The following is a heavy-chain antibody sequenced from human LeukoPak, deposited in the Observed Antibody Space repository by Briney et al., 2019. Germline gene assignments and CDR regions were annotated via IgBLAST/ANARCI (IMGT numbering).Heavy chain of an antibody. CDR2: INPSGGST. Sequence: ASVKVSCKASGYTFTSYYMHWVRQAPGQGLEWMGIINPSGGSTSYAQKFQGRVTMTRDTSTSTVYMELSSLRSEDTAVYYCARVGVRGRYYYYMDVWGKGTTVTISS. D-gene: IGHD3-16*01. V-gene: IGHV1-46*01. J-gene: IGHJ6*03. CDR1: GYTFTSYY. CDR3: ARVGVRGRYYYYMDV.